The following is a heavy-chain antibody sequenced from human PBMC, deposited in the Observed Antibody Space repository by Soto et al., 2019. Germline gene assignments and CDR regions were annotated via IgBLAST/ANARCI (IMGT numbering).Heavy chain of an antibody. J-gene: IGHJ6*02. V-gene: IGHV4-39*01. D-gene: IGHD3-3*01. CDR2: IYYSGST. CDR3: ARHQTTATICGAVITHYYYGMDD. Sequence: SETLSLTCTVSGGSISSSSYYWGWIRQPPGKGLEWIGSIYYSGSTYYNPSLKSRVTISVDTSKNQSSLKLSSVTAADTAVYYCARHQTTATICGAVITHYYYGMDDWGQGTPVTVSS. CDR1: GGSISSSSYY.